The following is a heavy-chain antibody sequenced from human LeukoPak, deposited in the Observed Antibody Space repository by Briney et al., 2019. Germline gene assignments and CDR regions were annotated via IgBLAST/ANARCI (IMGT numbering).Heavy chain of an antibody. CDR2: IYTSGST. CDR1: GGSISSGSYY. Sequence: NPSETLSLTCTVSGGSISSGSYYWSWIRQPAGKGLEWIGRIYTSGSTNYNPSLKSRVTISVDTSKNQFSLKLSSVTAADTAVYYCAREIALPQGSGSYYRHYYYYMDVWGKGTTVTISS. CDR3: AREIALPQGSGSYYRHYYYYMDV. D-gene: IGHD3-10*01. V-gene: IGHV4-61*02. J-gene: IGHJ6*03.